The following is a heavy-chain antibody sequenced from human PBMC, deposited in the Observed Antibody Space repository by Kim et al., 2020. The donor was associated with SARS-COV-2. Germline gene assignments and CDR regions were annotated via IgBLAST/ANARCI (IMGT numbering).Heavy chain of an antibody. CDR3: ASLYYDILTGYPNMYYFDY. J-gene: IGHJ4*02. CDR2: IYYSGST. D-gene: IGHD3-9*01. Sequence: SETLSLTCTVSGGSVSSGSYYWSWIRQPPGKGLEWIGYIYYSGSTNYNPSLKSRVTISVDTSKNQFSLKLSSVTAADTAVYYCASLYYDILTGYPNMYYFDYWGQGTLVTVSS. V-gene: IGHV4-61*01. CDR1: GGSVSSGSYY.